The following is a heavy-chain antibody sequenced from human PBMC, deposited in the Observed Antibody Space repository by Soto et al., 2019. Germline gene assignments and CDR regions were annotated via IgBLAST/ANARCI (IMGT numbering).Heavy chain of an antibody. CDR2: SRKKANSYTT. J-gene: IGHJ4*02. CDR1: GFTFSDHY. CDR3: IRPMTGTTRGFDY. D-gene: IGHD1-1*01. Sequence: EVQLVESGGGLVQPGGSLRLSCAASGFTFSDHYMDWVRQAPGKGLEWVGRSRKKANSYTTEYAAYVKGRFTISRDDSENSVHLQMNSLKIEDTAVYFCIRPMTGTTRGFDYWGQGTLVTVSS. V-gene: IGHV3-72*01.